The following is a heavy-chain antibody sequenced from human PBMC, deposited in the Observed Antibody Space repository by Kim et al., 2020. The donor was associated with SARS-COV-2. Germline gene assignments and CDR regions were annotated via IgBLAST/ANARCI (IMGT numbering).Heavy chain of an antibody. J-gene: IGHJ5*02. V-gene: IGHV4-31*03. CDR2: IYYSGST. D-gene: IGHD3-22*01. CDR1: GGSISSGGYY. CDR3: ARVLGEITMIEVGWFDP. Sequence: SETLSLTCTVTGGSISSGGYYWSWIRQHPGKGLEWIGYIYYSGSTYYNPSLKSRVTISVDTSKNQFSLKLSSVTAADTAVYYCARVLGEITMIEVGWFDPWGQGTLVTVSS.